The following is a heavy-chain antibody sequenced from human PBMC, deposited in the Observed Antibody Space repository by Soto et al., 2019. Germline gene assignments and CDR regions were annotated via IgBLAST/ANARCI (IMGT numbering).Heavy chain of an antibody. CDR2: IWNDGSNK. CDR3: AGGTWFFDY. D-gene: IGHD3-16*01. CDR1: GFTFSSYG. V-gene: IGHV3-33*01. J-gene: IGHJ4*02. Sequence: QVQLVESGGGVVQPGRSLRLSCAASGFTFSSYGMHWVRQAPGKGLEWVAVIWNDGSNKYYADSVKGRFTISRDNSKNTLYLQMNSLRAEDTAVYYCAGGTWFFDYWGQGTLVTVSS.